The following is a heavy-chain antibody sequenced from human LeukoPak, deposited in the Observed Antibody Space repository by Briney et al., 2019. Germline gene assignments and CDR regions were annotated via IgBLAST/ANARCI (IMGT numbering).Heavy chain of an antibody. Sequence: SETLSLTCTVSGGSISSYYWSWVRHPPGKGLEWIGYIYYSGSTNYNPSLKSRVTISVDTSKNQFSLKLSSATAADTAVYYCARRYCSGGSCYFSLDYWGQGSLVTVSS. CDR3: ARRYCSGGSCYFSLDY. D-gene: IGHD2-15*01. CDR1: GGSISSYY. V-gene: IGHV4-59*08. CDR2: IYYSGST. J-gene: IGHJ4*02.